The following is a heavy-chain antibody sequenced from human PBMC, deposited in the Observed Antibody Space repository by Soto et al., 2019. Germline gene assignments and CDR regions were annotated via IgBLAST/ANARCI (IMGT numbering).Heavy chain of an antibody. CDR3: ARTATVVTFYFDY. Sequence: SETLSLTCTVSGGSISSYYSSWIRQPPGKGLEWIGYIYYGGSTNYNPSLKSRVTVSVDTSKNQFSLKLSSVTAADTAVYYCARTATVVTFYFDYWGQGTPVTVSS. J-gene: IGHJ4*02. CDR2: IYYGGST. D-gene: IGHD4-17*01. V-gene: IGHV4-59*01. CDR1: GGSISSYY.